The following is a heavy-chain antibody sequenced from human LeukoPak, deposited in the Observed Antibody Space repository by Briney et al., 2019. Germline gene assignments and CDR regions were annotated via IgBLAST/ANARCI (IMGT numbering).Heavy chain of an antibody. D-gene: IGHD5-18*01. CDR2: IYYTGSA. CDR1: GGSISSSGYY. J-gene: IGHJ4*02. V-gene: IGHV4-39*01. CDR3: ARHPERYSYFDY. Sequence: SETLSLTCTVSGGSISSSGYYWGWILQPPGKGLEWIGSIYYTGSAYYNPSLKSRVTMSVDTSKNQFSLRLSSVTAADTAVYSCARHPERYSYFDYWGQGTLVTVSS.